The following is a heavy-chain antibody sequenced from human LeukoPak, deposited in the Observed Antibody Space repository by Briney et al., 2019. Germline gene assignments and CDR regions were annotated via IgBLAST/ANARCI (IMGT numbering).Heavy chain of an antibody. CDR3: ARGRPGWGFDY. CDR2: IHPVDSDT. CDR1: GYRFTSYW. V-gene: IGHV5-51*01. J-gene: IGHJ4*02. Sequence: GESLKISCKGSGYRFTSYWIGWVRQMPGKGLEWTGIIHPVDSDTRYSPSFQGQVTISADKSNSTAYVQWSSLKASDSAMYYCARGRPGWGFDYWGQGTLVTVSS. D-gene: IGHD2-15*01.